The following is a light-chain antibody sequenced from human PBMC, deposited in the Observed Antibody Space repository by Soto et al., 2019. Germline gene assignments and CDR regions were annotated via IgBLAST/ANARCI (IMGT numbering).Light chain of an antibody. CDR2: NAS. V-gene: IGKV1-5*03. CDR1: QTISSW. J-gene: IGKJ1*01. CDR3: QHYNSYSEA. Sequence: DIQMTQSPSTLSGSVGDRVTITCRASQTISSWLAWYQQKPGKAPKLLIYNASTLKSGVPSRFSGSGSGTEFTLTISSLHPDDFATYYCQHYNSYSEASGQRAKVDI.